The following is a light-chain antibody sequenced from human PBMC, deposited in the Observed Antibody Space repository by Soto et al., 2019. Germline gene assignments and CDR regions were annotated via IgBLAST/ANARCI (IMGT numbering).Light chain of an antibody. CDR1: SSDIGGYNY. J-gene: IGLJ2*01. Sequence: QSALTQPPSASGSPGQSVTISCTGTSSDIGGYNYVSWYQQHPGKAPKLMIYEVTKRPSGVPDRFSGSKSGNTASLTVSGLQAEDEADSYCSSHAGSNNLGVFGVGTKVTVL. CDR3: SSHAGSNNLGV. CDR2: EVT. V-gene: IGLV2-8*01.